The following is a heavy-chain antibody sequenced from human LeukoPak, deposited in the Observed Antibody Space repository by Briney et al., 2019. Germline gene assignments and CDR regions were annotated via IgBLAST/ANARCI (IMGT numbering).Heavy chain of an antibody. CDR1: GFTFSSYG. D-gene: IGHD2-2*01. CDR2: IRYDGSNK. Sequence: GGSLRLSCAASGFTFSSYGMHWVRQAPGKGLEWVAFIRYDGSNKYYADSVKGRFTISRDNSKNTLYLQMNSLRAEDTAVYYCAKDQGRSYCSSTSCRFDAFDIWGQGTMVTVSS. J-gene: IGHJ3*02. CDR3: AKDQGRSYCSSTSCRFDAFDI. V-gene: IGHV3-30*02.